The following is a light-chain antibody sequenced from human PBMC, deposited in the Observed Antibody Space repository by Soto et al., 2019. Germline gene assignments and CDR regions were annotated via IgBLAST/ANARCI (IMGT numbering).Light chain of an antibody. V-gene: IGKV3-11*01. CDR3: KQRSNWLIFT. CDR1: QSVSSY. Sequence: EIVLTQSPATLSLSPGERATLSCRASQSVSSYLAWYQQKPGQAPRLLIYDASNRATGIPVRFSGSGSGTDFTLTLSSLEPEDFAVYYCKQRSNWLIFTFGPGNKVDIK. J-gene: IGKJ3*01. CDR2: DAS.